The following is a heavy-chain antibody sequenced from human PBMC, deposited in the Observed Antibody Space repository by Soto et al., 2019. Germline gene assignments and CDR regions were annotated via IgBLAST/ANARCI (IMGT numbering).Heavy chain of an antibody. J-gene: IGHJ3*02. Sequence: ASVKVSCKASGYTFTGYYMHWVRQAPGQGLEWMGIINPSGGSTNYAQKFQGRVSMTTDTSTSTLYMELSSLRSEDTAMYYCARGYYYYDSSGLGAFDIWGQGTMVTVSS. CDR2: INPSGGST. D-gene: IGHD3-22*01. V-gene: IGHV1-46*01. CDR3: ARGYYYYDSSGLGAFDI. CDR1: GYTFTGYY.